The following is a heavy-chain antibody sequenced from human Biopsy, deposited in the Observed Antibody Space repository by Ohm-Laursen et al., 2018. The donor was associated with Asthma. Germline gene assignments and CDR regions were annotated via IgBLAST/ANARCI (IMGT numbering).Heavy chain of an antibody. Sequence: SVKVSCKASGYTVTRYALNWVRQAPGQGLEWMGWINTNTGTPTYAHGFTGRYVFSLDTSVSTAYLQISRLKSEDTAVYYCARVQRDFSTGYFTFDNWGQGTLVTVSS. CDR3: ARVQRDFSTGYFTFDN. CDR1: GYTVTRYA. V-gene: IGHV7-4-1*02. D-gene: IGHD3/OR15-3a*01. CDR2: INTNTGTP. J-gene: IGHJ4*02.